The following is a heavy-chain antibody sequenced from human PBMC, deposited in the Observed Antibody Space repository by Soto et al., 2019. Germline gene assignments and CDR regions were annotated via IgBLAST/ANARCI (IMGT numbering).Heavy chain of an antibody. J-gene: IGHJ6*02. Sequence: GSLRLSCAASGFTFSDYYMSWIRQAPGKGLEWVSYISSSGSTIYYADSVKGRFTISRDNAKNSLYLQMNSLRAEDTAVYYCARKLIWSGYYKAYYYGMDVWGQGTTVTVSS. D-gene: IGHD3-3*01. V-gene: IGHV3-11*01. CDR2: ISSSGSTI. CDR3: ARKLIWSGYYKAYYYGMDV. CDR1: GFTFSDYY.